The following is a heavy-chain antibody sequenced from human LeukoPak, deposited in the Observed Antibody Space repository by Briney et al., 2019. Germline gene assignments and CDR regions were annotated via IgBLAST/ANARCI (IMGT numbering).Heavy chain of an antibody. CDR2: INPNSGGT. D-gene: IGHD3-22*01. V-gene: IGHV1-2*02. J-gene: IGHJ4*02. CDR3: ARDYYDSSGYYYLLLYYFDY. Sequence: ASVKVSCKASGYTFTGYYMHWVGQAPGQRLEWMGWINPNSGGTNYAQKFQGRVTMTRDTSISTAYMELSRLRSDDTAVYYCARDYYDSSGYYYLLLYYFDYWGQGTLVTVSS. CDR1: GYTFTGYY.